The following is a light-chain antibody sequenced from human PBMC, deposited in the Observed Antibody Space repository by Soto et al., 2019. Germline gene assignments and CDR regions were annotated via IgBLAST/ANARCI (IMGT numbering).Light chain of an antibody. Sequence: VLTQSPGTLSLSPGERATLSCRASQSVSSSYLAWYQQKPGQAPRLLIYGASSRDTGIPDRGSGRGSGTDGTRTISRLETEDFAVYYCQQYGSSPRTFGQGTKVDIK. CDR3: QQYGSSPRT. CDR1: QSVSSSY. V-gene: IGKV3-20*01. J-gene: IGKJ1*01. CDR2: GAS.